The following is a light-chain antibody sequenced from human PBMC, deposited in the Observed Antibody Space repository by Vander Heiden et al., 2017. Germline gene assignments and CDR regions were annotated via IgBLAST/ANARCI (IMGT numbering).Light chain of an antibody. V-gene: IGKV1-39*01. CDR3: QQSYSTPLT. Sequence: DIQMTHSPSSLSASVADRVTITCRASQSISSYLNWYQQKPGKATKLLIHAASSLQSGVPSRFSGSVTGTDFTLAISSLQPEDFATYYCQQSYSTPLTFGGGTKVEIK. J-gene: IGKJ4*01. CDR2: AAS. CDR1: QSISSY.